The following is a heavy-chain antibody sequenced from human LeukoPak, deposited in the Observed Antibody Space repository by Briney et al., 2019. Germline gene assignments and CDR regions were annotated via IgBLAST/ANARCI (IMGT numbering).Heavy chain of an antibody. Sequence: GGSLRLSCAASGFTFSDYYMSWIRQAPGKGLEWVSYISSSGSNKYYADSVKGRFTISRDNAKNSLYLYMDSLRAEDTAVYYCARDRGGGSCCYNWFDPWGQGTLVTV. V-gene: IGHV3-11*01. CDR2: ISSSGSNK. J-gene: IGHJ5*02. D-gene: IGHD2-15*01. CDR3: ARDRGGGSCCYNWFDP. CDR1: GFTFSDYY.